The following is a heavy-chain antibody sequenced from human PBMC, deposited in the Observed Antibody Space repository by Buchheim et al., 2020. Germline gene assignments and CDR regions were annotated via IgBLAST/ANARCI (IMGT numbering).Heavy chain of an antibody. CDR1: GFSFSNYW. D-gene: IGHD2-2*01. CDR2: ISSSGSTI. J-gene: IGHJ4*02. Sequence: EVQLVESGGGLVQPGGSLRLSCSASGFSFSNYWMTWVRQAPGKGLEWVSYISSSGSTIYYADSVKGRFTISRDNAKNSLYLQMNSLKAEDTAVYYCASGQYQLLLLDYWGQGTL. V-gene: IGHV3-48*04. CDR3: ASGQYQLLLLDY.